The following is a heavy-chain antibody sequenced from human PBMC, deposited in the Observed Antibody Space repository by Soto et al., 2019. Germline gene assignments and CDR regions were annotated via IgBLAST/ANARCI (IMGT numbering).Heavy chain of an antibody. CDR1: GFTFSSSA. CDR3: AGCTVDTIVTSGWCHYLDP. Sequence: EVQLLDSGGGLVQPGGSLRLSCAASGFTFSSSAMSWVRQAPGKGLEWVSAVSGSGGTTYYADSVRGRFTISRDNSKNTLCMQMTCLRAEDTAIYFCAGCTVDTIVTSGWCHYLDPWGQGTLVTVSS. CDR2: VSGSGGTT. D-gene: IGHD6-19*01. V-gene: IGHV3-23*01. J-gene: IGHJ5*02.